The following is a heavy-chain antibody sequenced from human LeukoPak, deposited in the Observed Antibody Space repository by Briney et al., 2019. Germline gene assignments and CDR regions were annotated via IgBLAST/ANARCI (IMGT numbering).Heavy chain of an antibody. Sequence: GESLKISCKGSGYSFTSYWIGWLRQMSGKGLEWMGIIYPDDSDTRYSPSFQGQVTISADKSISTAYLQWSSLKASDTAIYFCAKASSGKFDIWGQGTMVTVSS. CDR2: IYPDDSDT. CDR3: AKASSGKFDI. J-gene: IGHJ3*02. V-gene: IGHV5-51*01. CDR1: GYSFTSYW. D-gene: IGHD6-19*01.